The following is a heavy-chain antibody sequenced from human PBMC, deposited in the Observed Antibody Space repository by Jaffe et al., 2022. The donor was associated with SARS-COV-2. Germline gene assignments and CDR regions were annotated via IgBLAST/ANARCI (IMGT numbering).Heavy chain of an antibody. V-gene: IGHV3-72*01. CDR2: TRNKANSYTT. CDR3: ARGVYYGGNSGDDAFDI. CDR1: GFTFSDHY. J-gene: IGHJ3*02. Sequence: EVQLVESGGGLVQPGGSLRLSCAASGFTFSDHYMDWVRQAPGKGLEWVGRTRNKANSYTTEYAASVKGRFTISRDDSKNSLYLQMNSLKTEDTAVYYCARGVYYGGNSGDDAFDIWGQGTMVTVSS. D-gene: IGHD4-17*01.